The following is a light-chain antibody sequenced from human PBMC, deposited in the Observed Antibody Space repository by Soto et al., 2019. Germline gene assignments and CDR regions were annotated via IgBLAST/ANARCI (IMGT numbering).Light chain of an antibody. V-gene: IGLV2-14*01. CDR3: SSYTSSSIYV. Sequence: QSVLTQPASVSGSPGQSITISCTGTSSDVGGYNFVSWYQQHPGTAPKLMIYEVSNRPSGVSNRFSGSKSGNTASLTISGLQAEDEADYYCSSYTSSSIYVCGTGTKVTVL. CDR1: SSDVGGYNF. CDR2: EVS. J-gene: IGLJ1*01.